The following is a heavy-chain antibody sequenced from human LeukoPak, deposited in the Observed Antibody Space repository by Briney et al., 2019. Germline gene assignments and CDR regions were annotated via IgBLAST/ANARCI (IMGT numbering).Heavy chain of an antibody. CDR2: INPNSGGT. V-gene: IGHV1-2*02. CDR3: ARDGSYDLRRDY. D-gene: IGHD3-10*01. CDR1: GYTFTGYY. J-gene: IGHJ4*02. Sequence: ASVKVSCKASGYTFTGYYMHWVRQAPGQGLEWMGWINPNSGGTNYARKFQGRVTMTRDTSISTAYMELSRLRSDDTAVYYCARDGSYDLRRDYWGQGTLVTVSS.